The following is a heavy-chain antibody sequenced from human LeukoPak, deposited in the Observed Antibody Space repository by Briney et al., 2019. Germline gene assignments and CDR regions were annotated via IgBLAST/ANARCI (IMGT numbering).Heavy chain of an antibody. Sequence: VASVKVSCKASGGTFSSYAISWVRQAPGQGLEWMGGIIPIFGTANYAQKFQGRVTITADESTSTAYMELSSLRSEDTAVYYCARCYYDSSGYYSTLDRCYFDYWGQGTLVTVSS. CDR2: IIPIFGTA. CDR3: ARCYYDSSGYYSTLDRCYFDY. V-gene: IGHV1-69*01. CDR1: GGTFSSYA. D-gene: IGHD3-22*01. J-gene: IGHJ4*02.